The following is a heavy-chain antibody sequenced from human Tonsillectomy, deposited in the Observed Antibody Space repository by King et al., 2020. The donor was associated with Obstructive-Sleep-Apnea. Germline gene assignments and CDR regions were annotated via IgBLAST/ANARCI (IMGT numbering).Heavy chain of an antibody. CDR1: GFTFNTYG. D-gene: IGHD3-16*02. CDR2: IYYDGSNK. Sequence: QLVQSGGGVVQPGRSLRLSCAASGFTFNTYGMHWVRQAPGKGLEWVALIYYDGSNKYYRDSVKGRFTISRDNSKNMVYLQMNSLRAEDTAVYYCAGSPLIDKPPYWGQGTLVAVSS. V-gene: IGHV3-33*01. CDR3: AGSPLIDKPPY. J-gene: IGHJ4*02.